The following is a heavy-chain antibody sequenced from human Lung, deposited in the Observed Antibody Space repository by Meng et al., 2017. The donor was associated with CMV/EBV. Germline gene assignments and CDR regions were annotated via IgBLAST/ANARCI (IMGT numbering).Heavy chain of an antibody. CDR2: VYYSGTT. V-gene: IGHV4-59*01. J-gene: IGHJ6*02. Sequence: SETLSLTCTISGGSFSSYYCSWIRQSPGKGLEWIGYVYYSGTTNYNPSFKSRIYISIDTSKNQFSLELSSVTAADTAVYYCARGNYYYGLAVWGQRTTVTVSS. CDR3: ARGNYYYGLAV. CDR1: GGSFSSYY.